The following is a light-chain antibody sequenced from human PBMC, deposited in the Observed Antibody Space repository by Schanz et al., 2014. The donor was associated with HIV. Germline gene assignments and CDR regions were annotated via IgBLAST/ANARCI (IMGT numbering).Light chain of an antibody. Sequence: QSALTQPASVSGSPGQSITISCTGTSNDVGGHNYVSWFQQHPGRAPKLLIFEVTNRPSGIPNRFSGSKSGNTASLTISGLQAEDEADYYCWSYAGSSTWVFGGGTKVTVL. CDR2: EVT. CDR1: SNDVGGHNY. J-gene: IGLJ3*02. V-gene: IGLV2-14*03. CDR3: WSYAGSSTWV.